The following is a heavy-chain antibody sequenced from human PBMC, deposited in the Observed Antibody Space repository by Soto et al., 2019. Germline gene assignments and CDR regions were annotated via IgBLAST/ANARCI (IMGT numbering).Heavy chain of an antibody. D-gene: IGHD6-13*01. J-gene: IGHJ4*02. CDR2: IYDSESA. Sequence: QVQLQESGPGLVKASQTLSLICSVSGESISSGGYYWSWIRHHPGKGLEWIGYIYDSESAYYNPSLKSRVTISMDTSKNHFAMKLSSVTAADTAXXXXXXXXXXXXAADYWGQGTLITVSS. CDR3: XXXXXXXXAADY. CDR1: GESISSGGYY. V-gene: IGHV4-31*07.